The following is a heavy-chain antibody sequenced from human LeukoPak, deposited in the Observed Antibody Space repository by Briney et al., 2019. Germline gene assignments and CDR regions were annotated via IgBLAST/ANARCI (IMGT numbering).Heavy chain of an antibody. D-gene: IGHD1-1*01. Sequence: SETLSLTCAVSGGSISNSNWWSWVRQPPGKGLEWIGEIYHSGSTNYNPSLKNRVTISLDPSKNHFSLKLSSVTAADTAVYYCARGSWKFDPWGQGTLVTVSS. V-gene: IGHV4-4*02. CDR1: GGSISNSNW. CDR3: ARGSWKFDP. J-gene: IGHJ5*02. CDR2: IYHSGST.